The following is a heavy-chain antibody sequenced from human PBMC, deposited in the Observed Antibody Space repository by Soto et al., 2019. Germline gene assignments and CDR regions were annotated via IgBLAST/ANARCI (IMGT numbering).Heavy chain of an antibody. J-gene: IGHJ4*02. CDR3: AKGYCSSTSCYIDY. Sequence: EVQLVESGGGLVQPGRSLRLSCAASGLTFDDYAMHWVRQAPGKGLEWVSGISWNSGSIGYADSVKGRFTISRDNAKXXXXXXXXXXRAEDTALYYCAKGYCSSTSCYIDYWGQGTLVTVSS. V-gene: IGHV3-9*01. D-gene: IGHD2-2*02. CDR2: ISWNSGSI. CDR1: GLTFDDYA.